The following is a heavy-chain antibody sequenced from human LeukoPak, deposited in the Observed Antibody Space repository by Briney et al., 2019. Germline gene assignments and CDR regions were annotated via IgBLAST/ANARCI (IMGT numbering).Heavy chain of an antibody. CDR1: GFTFRSYG. CDR3: ATYYYDSGGFHFHH. D-gene: IGHD3-22*01. V-gene: IGHV3-64*01. CDR2: ISSNGGRT. Sequence: GGSLRLSCAASGFTFRSYGMHWVRQALGKGLEYVSAISSNGGRTYYANSVKGRFTIPRDNSRNTLYLQMGSLRAEDMAVYYYATYYYDSGGFHFHHWGQGTLVTVSS. J-gene: IGHJ1*01.